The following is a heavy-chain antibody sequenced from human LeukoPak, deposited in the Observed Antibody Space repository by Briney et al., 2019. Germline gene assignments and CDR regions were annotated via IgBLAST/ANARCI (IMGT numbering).Heavy chain of an antibody. Sequence: SETLSLTCTVSGGSISSYYWSWIRQPPGKGLEWIGYIYYSGSTNYNPSLRSRVTKSVDTSKNQLPLKLNSVTAADTAVYYCARATLTTFDYWGQGTLVTVSS. CDR2: IYYSGST. V-gene: IGHV4-59*08. D-gene: IGHD4-11*01. CDR1: GGSISSYY. CDR3: ARATLTTFDY. J-gene: IGHJ4*02.